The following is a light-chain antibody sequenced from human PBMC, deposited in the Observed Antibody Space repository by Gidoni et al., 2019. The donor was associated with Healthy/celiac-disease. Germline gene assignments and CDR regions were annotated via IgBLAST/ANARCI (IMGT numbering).Light chain of an antibody. Sequence: ELVLTQSPGTLSLSPGERATLSCRASQSVSSSYLAWYQQKPGQAPRLLIYGASSMATGIPDRFSGSGSGTDFTLTISRLEPEDFAVYYCQQYGSSPSYTFGQXTKLEIK. J-gene: IGKJ2*01. V-gene: IGKV3-20*01. CDR1: QSVSSSY. CDR3: QQYGSSPSYT. CDR2: GAS.